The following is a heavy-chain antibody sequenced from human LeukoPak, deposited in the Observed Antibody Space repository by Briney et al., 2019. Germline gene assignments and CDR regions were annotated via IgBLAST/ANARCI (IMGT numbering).Heavy chain of an antibody. CDR1: GGSISSHY. J-gene: IGHJ3*02. D-gene: IGHD4-17*01. V-gene: IGHV4-59*11. CDR2: ISYIGNT. Sequence: TSETLSLTCTVSGGSISSHYWSWIRQPPGKGLEWIGYISYIGNTNYNPSLKSRVTISVDTSKNQFSLKLSSVTAADAAVYFCARDPTTVTKGLDIWGQGTMVTVSS. CDR3: ARDPTTVTKGLDI.